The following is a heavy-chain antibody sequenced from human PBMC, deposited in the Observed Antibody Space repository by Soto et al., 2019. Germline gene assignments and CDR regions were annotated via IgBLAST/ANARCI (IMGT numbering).Heavy chain of an antibody. J-gene: IGHJ6*02. CDR2: ISASGGTT. CDR1: GFTFSSYA. Sequence: WSLRLSCAASGFTFSSYAMSWVRQAPGKGLDWVSGISASGGTTYSADSVKGRFTISRDSSKNTLYLQMNSLRAEDTAVYYCATGNYDNSAYFPYGMDVWGQGTTVTVSS. CDR3: ATGNYDNSAYFPYGMDV. D-gene: IGHD3-22*01. V-gene: IGHV3-23*01.